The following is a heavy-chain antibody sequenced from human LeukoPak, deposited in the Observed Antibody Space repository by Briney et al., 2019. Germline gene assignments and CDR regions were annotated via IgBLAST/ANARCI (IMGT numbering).Heavy chain of an antibody. V-gene: IGHV4-31*03. Sequence: PSETLSLTCTVSGGSVTSGGYYWSWIRQHPGEGLEWIGYIYYSGSTYYNPSLKSRVTISVDTSKNQFSLKLSSVTAADTAVYYCARVVAVAGRSNPDAENWFDPWGQETLVTVSS. D-gene: IGHD6-19*01. CDR3: ARVVAVAGRSNPDAENWFDP. J-gene: IGHJ5*02. CDR2: IYYSGST. CDR1: GGSVTSGGYY.